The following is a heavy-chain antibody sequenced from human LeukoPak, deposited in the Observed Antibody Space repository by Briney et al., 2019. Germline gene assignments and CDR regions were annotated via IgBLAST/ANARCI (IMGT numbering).Heavy chain of an antibody. D-gene: IGHD6-6*01. CDR3: ARIEYSSSYIDY. CDR2: ISSSGSTI. Sequence: GGSLRLSCAASGFTFSDYYMSWIRQAPGKGLEWVAYISSSGSTIYYADSVKGRFTISRDNAKNSLYLQMNSLRAEDTAVYYCARIEYSSSYIDYWGQGTLVTVSS. J-gene: IGHJ4*02. CDR1: GFTFSDYY. V-gene: IGHV3-11*01.